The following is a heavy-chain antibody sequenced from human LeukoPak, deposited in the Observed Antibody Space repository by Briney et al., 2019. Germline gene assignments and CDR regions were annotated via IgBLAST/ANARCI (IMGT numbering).Heavy chain of an antibody. Sequence: SGGSLRLSCAASGFTFSSYAMSWVRQAPGKGLEWVSAISGSGASTYYADSVKGRFTISRDNSKNTLYLQVNSLRAEDTAVYYCAKLGYYGSGSYSVGDYWGQGTLVTVSS. CDR1: GFTFSSYA. V-gene: IGHV3-23*01. D-gene: IGHD3-10*01. CDR2: ISGSGAST. J-gene: IGHJ4*02. CDR3: AKLGYYGSGSYSVGDY.